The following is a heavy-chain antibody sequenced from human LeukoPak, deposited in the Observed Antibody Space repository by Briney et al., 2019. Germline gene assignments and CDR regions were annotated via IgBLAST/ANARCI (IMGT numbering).Heavy chain of an antibody. D-gene: IGHD3-16*01. CDR2: ISGSGAST. CDR1: GFTFSSYA. Sequence: QTGGSLRLSCAASGFTFSSYAMSWVRQAPGKGLEWVSTISGSGASTFYADSVKGRFIISRDNSKNTLYLQMSTLRAEDTAVYYCAKVWASTLLTGYLDYWGPGTLATVSS. J-gene: IGHJ4*02. V-gene: IGHV3-23*01. CDR3: AKVWASTLLTGYLDY.